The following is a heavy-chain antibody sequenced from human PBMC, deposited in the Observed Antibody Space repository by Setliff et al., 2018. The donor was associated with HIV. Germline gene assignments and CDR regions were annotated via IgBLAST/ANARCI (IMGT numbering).Heavy chain of an antibody. CDR3: ARVHYYDSSGYEGASY. V-gene: IGHV4-4*02. D-gene: IGHD3-22*01. CDR1: GGSISSSNW. J-gene: IGHJ4*02. Sequence: SETLSLTCAVSGGSISSSNWWSWVRQPPGKGLEWIGSMSHSGSTLYNPSLKSRVTISVDTSKNHFSLKLSSVTAADTAVYYCARVHYYDSSGYEGASYWGRGTLVTVSS. CDR2: MSHSGST.